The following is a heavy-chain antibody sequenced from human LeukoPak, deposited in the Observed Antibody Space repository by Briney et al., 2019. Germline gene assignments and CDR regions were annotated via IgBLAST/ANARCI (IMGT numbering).Heavy chain of an antibody. J-gene: IGHJ3*02. D-gene: IGHD2-21*01. Sequence: SETLSLTCTVSSASIISYYWTWVRQAPGKGLEWIGYIHYTGSTNYNPSFKSRLTISVDTSTNQFSLRLNFVTAADTAVYYCARGLPGYSGGDDAFDIWGPGIQVIVSS. CDR2: IHYTGST. CDR1: SASIISYY. CDR3: ARGLPGYSGGDDAFDI. V-gene: IGHV4-59*01.